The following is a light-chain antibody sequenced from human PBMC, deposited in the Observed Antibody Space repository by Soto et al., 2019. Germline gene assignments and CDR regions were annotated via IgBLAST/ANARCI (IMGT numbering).Light chain of an antibody. J-gene: IGLJ1*01. Sequence: QSALTQPRSVSGSPGQSVTISCTGTGNDVGAYNYVSWYQQHPGRPPKLLIYGVVRWPSGVPDRFSGSKSGNTASLTISGLQAEDEADYFSCSYAGGYTYLFGTGTKVTVL. CDR3: CSYAGGYTYL. V-gene: IGLV2-11*01. CDR1: GNDVGAYNY. CDR2: GVV.